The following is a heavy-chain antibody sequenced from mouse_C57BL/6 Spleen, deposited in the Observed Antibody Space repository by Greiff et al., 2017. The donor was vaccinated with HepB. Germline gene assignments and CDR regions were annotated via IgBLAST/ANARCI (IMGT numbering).Heavy chain of an antibody. CDR2: IDPSDSYT. CDR1: GYTFTSYW. D-gene: IGHD1-1*01. Sequence: QVQLQQSGAELVKPGASVKLSCKASGYTFTSYWMQWVKQRPGQGLEWIGEIDPSDSYTNYNQKFKGKATLTVDTSSSTAYMQLSSLTSEDSAVYDCARRGGYYGSSYADYFDYWGQGTTLTVSS. J-gene: IGHJ2*01. CDR3: ARRGGYYGSSYADYFDY. V-gene: IGHV1-50*01.